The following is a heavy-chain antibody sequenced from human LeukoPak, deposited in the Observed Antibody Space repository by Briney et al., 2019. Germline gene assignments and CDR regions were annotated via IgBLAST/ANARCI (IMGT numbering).Heavy chain of an antibody. J-gene: IGHJ4*02. D-gene: IGHD6-19*01. CDR1: GSTFSSYS. CDR3: ARAMSAVAGIDY. V-gene: IGHV3-21*01. CDR2: ISSSSSYI. Sequence: PGGSLRLSCAASGSTFSSYSMNWVRQAPGKGLEWVSSISSSSSYIYYADSVKGRFTISRDNAKNSLYLQMNSLRAEDTAVYYCARAMSAVAGIDYWGQGTLVTVSS.